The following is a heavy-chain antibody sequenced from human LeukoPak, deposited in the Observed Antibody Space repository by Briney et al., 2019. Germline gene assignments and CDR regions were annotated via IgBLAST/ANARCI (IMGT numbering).Heavy chain of an antibody. Sequence: GGSLRLSCAASGFTFSNAWMNWVRQAPGKGLEWVGRIKSKTDGGTTDYAAPVKGRFTISRDDSKNTAYLQMNSLKTEDTAVYYCTTPNGSYTSIYYWGQGTLVTVSS. CDR3: TTPNGSYTSIYY. D-gene: IGHD1-26*01. V-gene: IGHV3-15*07. CDR1: GFTFSNAW. J-gene: IGHJ4*02. CDR2: IKSKTDGGTT.